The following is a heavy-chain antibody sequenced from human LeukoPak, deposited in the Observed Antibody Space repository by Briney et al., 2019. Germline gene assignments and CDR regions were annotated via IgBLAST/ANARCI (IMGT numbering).Heavy chain of an antibody. J-gene: IGHJ6*03. CDR3: ARERSAHCSGGSCYYYYYYMDV. D-gene: IGHD2-15*01. CDR1: GGSISNYY. CDR2: IYTTGST. V-gene: IGHV4-4*07. Sequence: SETLSLTCTVSGGSISNYYWNWIRQPAGKGLEWIGRIYTTGSTNYNPSLKNRVTMSVDTSKTQFSLKLRSVTAADTAVYYCARERSAHCSGGSCYYYYYYMDVWGKGTTVTISS.